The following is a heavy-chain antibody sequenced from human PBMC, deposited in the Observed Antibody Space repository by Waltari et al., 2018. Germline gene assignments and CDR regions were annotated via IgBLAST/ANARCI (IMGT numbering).Heavy chain of an antibody. Sequence: VQLVESGGGLVKPGGSLRLSGAASGLTFSTYWMCWVRQVPGKGLVWVSTITSDGSRTRYADSVKGRFTISRDNAKNTLYLQTNSLRAEDTAVYYCASHRPGGYGMDVWGHGTTVTVSS. J-gene: IGHJ6*02. V-gene: IGHV3-74*01. CDR3: ASHRPGGYGMDV. D-gene: IGHD2-15*01. CDR2: ITSDGSRT. CDR1: GLTFSTYW.